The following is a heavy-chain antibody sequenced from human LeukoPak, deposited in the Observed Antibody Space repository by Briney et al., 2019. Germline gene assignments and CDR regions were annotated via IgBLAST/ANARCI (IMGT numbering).Heavy chain of an antibody. CDR3: ARTGYSSSWYRPYYYYYGMDV. Sequence: SSQTLSLTCAISGDSVSSNSAAWHWIRQSPSRGLEWLGRTYYRSKWYNDYAVSVKSRITINPDTSKNQFSLQLNPVTPEDTAVYYCARTGYSSSWYRPYYYYYGMDVWGQGTTVTVSS. V-gene: IGHV6-1*01. CDR1: GDSVSSNSAA. CDR2: TYYRSKWYN. J-gene: IGHJ6*02. D-gene: IGHD6-13*01.